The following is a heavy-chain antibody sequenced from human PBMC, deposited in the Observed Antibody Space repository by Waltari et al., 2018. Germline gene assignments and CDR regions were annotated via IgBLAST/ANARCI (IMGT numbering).Heavy chain of an antibody. CDR2: IKQDGSEM. CDR3: ARARGYDSSGYRRLDY. D-gene: IGHD3-22*01. Sequence: EVQVVESGGGLVQPGGSLRLSCEASGFTFSSYWMIWVRQAPGKGLEWVAQIKQDGSEMYYVDSVKGRFTISRDNAKNSLYLQMNSLRAEDTAVYYCARARGYDSSGYRRLDYWGQGTLVTVSS. V-gene: IGHV3-7*01. CDR1: GFTFSSYW. J-gene: IGHJ4*02.